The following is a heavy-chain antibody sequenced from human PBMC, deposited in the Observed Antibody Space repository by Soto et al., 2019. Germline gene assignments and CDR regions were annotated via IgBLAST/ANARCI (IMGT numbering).Heavy chain of an antibody. D-gene: IGHD6-19*01. CDR2: ISGSGGST. Sequence: GGSLRLSCAASGFTFSSYAMSWVRQAPGKGLEWVSAISGSGGSTYYADSVKGRFTISRDNSKNTLYLQMNSLRAEDTAVYYCAKVRASGWYPADWYFDLWGRGTLVTVSS. CDR3: AKVRASGWYPADWYFDL. CDR1: GFTFSSYA. V-gene: IGHV3-23*01. J-gene: IGHJ2*01.